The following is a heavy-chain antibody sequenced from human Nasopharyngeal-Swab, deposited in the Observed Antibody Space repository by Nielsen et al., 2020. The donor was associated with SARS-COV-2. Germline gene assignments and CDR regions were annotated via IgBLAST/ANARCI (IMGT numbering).Heavy chain of an antibody. CDR1: GGFISSSNW. J-gene: IGHJ6*02. CDR2: IYHSGST. V-gene: IGHV4-4*02. CDR3: ARVKGIAAANYYYGMDV. Sequence: SETLSLTCAVSGGFISSSNWWSWVRQPPGKGLEWIGEIYHSGSTNYNPSLKSRVTISVDKSKNQFSLKLSSVTAADTAVYYCARVKGIAAANYYYGMDVWGQGTTVTVSS. D-gene: IGHD6-13*01.